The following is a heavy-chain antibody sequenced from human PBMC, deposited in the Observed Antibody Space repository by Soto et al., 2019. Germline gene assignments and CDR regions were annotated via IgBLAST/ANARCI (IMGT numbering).Heavy chain of an antibody. D-gene: IGHD3-9*01. V-gene: IGHV3-30-3*01. Sequence: PGGSLRLSCAASGFTFSSYAMHWVRQAPGKGLEWVAVISYDGSNKYYADSVKGRFTISRDNSKNTLYLQMNSLRAEDTAVYYCATRKEQPGLRYFDWLRGPVYYGMDVWGQGTTVTVSS. CDR1: GFTFSSYA. J-gene: IGHJ6*02. CDR2: ISYDGSNK. CDR3: ATRKEQPGLRYFDWLRGPVYYGMDV.